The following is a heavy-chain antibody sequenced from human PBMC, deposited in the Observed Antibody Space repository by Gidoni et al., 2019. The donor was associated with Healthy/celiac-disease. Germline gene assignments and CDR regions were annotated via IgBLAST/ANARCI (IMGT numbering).Heavy chain of an antibody. J-gene: IGHJ5*02. CDR3: ARHRFDYDIGFDP. D-gene: IGHD3-9*01. CDR1: GCSISSSSYY. Sequence: QLQLQESGPGLVKPSETLSLTCTVPGCSISSSSYYWGWIRQPPGKGLEWIGSIYYSGSTYYNPSLKSRVTISVDTSKNQFSLKLSSVTAADTAVYYCARHRFDYDIGFDPWGQGTLVTVSS. V-gene: IGHV4-39*01. CDR2: IYYSGST.